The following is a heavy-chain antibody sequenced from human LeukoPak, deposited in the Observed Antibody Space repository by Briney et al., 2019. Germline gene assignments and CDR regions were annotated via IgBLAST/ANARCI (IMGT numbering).Heavy chain of an antibody. CDR2: INPNSGGT. D-gene: IGHD5-12*01. Sequence: GASVKVSCKASGYTFTGYYMHWVRQAPGQGLEWMGRINPNSGGTNYAQKFQGRVTITRDTSISTAYMELSRLRSDYASVYFCSRAGATTADLDHRGQGSLVSVSS. CDR3: SRAGATTADLDH. J-gene: IGHJ4*02. CDR1: GYTFTGYY. V-gene: IGHV1-2*01.